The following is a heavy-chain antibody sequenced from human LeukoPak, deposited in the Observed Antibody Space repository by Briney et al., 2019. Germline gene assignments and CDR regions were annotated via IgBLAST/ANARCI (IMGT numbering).Heavy chain of an antibody. CDR1: GYSFTSYW. CDR2: IYPADSDA. J-gene: IGHJ4*02. Sequence: ESLMLSCKGSGYSFTSYWIGWVRQMPGKGLEWMGIIYPADSDARYSPSFQGQVTISADKSISTAYLQWSSLKASDTAMYYCARMYSRGWFPFDYWGQGTLVTVSS. V-gene: IGHV5-51*01. D-gene: IGHD6-19*01. CDR3: ARMYSRGWFPFDY.